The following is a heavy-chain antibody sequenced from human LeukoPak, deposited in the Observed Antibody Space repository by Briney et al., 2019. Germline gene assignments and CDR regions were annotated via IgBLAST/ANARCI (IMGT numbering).Heavy chain of an antibody. CDR1: GFTFSSYG. D-gene: IGHD6-13*01. V-gene: IGHV3-30*18. CDR3: AKDKGYSSSWYGFDY. CDR2: ISYDGSNK. Sequence: GGSLRLSCAASGFTFSSYGMHWVRQAPGKGLEWVAVISYDGSNKYYADSVKGRFTISRDNSKNTLYLQMNSLRAEDTAVYYCAKDKGYSSSWYGFDYWGQGTLVTVSS. J-gene: IGHJ4*02.